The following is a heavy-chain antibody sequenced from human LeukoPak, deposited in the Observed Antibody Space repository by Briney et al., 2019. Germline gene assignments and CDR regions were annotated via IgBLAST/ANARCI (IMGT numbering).Heavy chain of an antibody. V-gene: IGHV3-7*01. CDR3: AKGLPVVTTYYYYGMDV. CDR1: GFTFSYHW. D-gene: IGHD4-23*01. J-gene: IGHJ6*02. Sequence: QPGGSLRLSCAASGFTFSYHWMTWVRQAPGKGLEWVANIKNDGAVKNYVDSVKGRFTISRDNAKNSLYLQMNSLRAEDTAVYYCAKGLPVVTTYYYYGMDVWGQGTTVTVSS. CDR2: IKNDGAVK.